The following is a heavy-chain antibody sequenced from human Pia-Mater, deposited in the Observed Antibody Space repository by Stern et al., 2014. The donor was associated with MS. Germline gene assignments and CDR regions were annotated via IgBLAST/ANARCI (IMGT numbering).Heavy chain of an antibody. J-gene: IGHJ4*02. CDR1: GFTFRNHG. D-gene: IGHD2/OR15-2a*01. V-gene: IGHV3-30*18. CDR3: AKLSQLSCPFDY. Sequence: QVQLVQSGGGVVQPGRSLRLSCRASGFTFRNHGMHWVRQTPGKGLEWVAQILYNGTTKYYADSVKGRFTISRDNSKNTLFLQMNSMTSGDTAVYYCAKLSQLSCPFDYWGRGTLVSVSS. CDR2: ILYNGTTK.